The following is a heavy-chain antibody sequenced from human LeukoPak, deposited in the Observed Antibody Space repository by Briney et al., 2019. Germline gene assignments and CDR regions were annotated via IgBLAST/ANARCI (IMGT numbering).Heavy chain of an antibody. CDR2: IYSGGST. CDR3: ARRGGWSRAFDI. CDR1: GCTVSSNY. Sequence: GRSLRLSCAASGCTVSSNYMSWVRQAPGKGLEWVSVIYSGGSTYYADSVKGRFTISRDNSKNTLYLQMNSLRAEDTAVYYCARRGGWSRAFDIWGQGTMVTVSS. D-gene: IGHD3-16*01. V-gene: IGHV3-66*02. J-gene: IGHJ3*02.